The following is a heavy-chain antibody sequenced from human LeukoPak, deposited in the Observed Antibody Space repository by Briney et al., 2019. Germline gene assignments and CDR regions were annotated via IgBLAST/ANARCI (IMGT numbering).Heavy chain of an antibody. CDR3: ARDFGAGWEEPKYSFDY. Sequence: QPGGSLRLSCAASGFTFSSYGMSWVRQAPGKGLEWVSTIKSSGDRTYYVDSVTGRFTISRDNPKNMLYLQMNSLKPEDTAVYYCARDFGAGWEEPKYSFDYWGQGILVTVSS. CDR1: GFTFSSYG. V-gene: IGHV3-23*01. CDR2: IKSSGDRT. J-gene: IGHJ4*02. D-gene: IGHD3-10*01.